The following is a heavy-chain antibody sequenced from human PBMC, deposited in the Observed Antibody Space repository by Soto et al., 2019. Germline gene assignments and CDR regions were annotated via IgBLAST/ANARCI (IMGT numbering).Heavy chain of an antibody. J-gene: IGHJ4*02. CDR2: SNTYNGNT. Sequence: GASVKVSCKASGYTFTNYGISWVRQAPGQGLEWMAWSNTYNGNTNYAQKDQGRVTMTTDTSTSTAYMELRSLRTDDTAGYYCARTMGASFEDWGQGTLVSVSS. D-gene: IGHD1-26*01. CDR1: GYTFTNYG. CDR3: ARTMGASFED. V-gene: IGHV1-18*01.